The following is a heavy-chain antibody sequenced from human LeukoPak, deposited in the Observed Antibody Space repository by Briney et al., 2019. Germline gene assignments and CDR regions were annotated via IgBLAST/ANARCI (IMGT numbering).Heavy chain of an antibody. D-gene: IGHD4-23*01. J-gene: IGHJ3*02. CDR2: ISSSSSTI. CDR3: ARDPDYGGNSGDAFDI. Sequence: GGSLRLSCAASGFIFSNYNMNWVRQAPGKGLEWVSYISSSSSTIYYADSVKGRFTISRDNAKNSLYLQMNSLRAEDSAVYYCARDPDYGGNSGDAFDIWGQGTMVTVSS. V-gene: IGHV3-48*04. CDR1: GFIFSNYN.